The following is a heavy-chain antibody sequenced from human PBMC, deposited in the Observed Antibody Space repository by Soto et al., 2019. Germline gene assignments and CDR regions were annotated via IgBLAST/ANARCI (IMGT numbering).Heavy chain of an antibody. V-gene: IGHV3-21*01. Sequence: PGGSMRISCAASGLPFYSYSMNWVRQAPGKGLEWVSSISSSSSYIYYADSVKGRFTISRDNAKNSLYLQMNSLRAEDTAVYYCARDYDSSGYYNDAFDIWGQGTMVT. CDR3: ARDYDSSGYYNDAFDI. D-gene: IGHD3-22*01. J-gene: IGHJ3*02. CDR1: GLPFYSYS. CDR2: ISSSSSYI.